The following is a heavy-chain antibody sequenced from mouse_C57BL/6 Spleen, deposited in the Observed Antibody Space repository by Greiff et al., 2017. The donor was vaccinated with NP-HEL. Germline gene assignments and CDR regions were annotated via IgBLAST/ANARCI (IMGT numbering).Heavy chain of an antibody. D-gene: IGHD3-2*02. Sequence: VQLQQSGAELARPGASVKLSCKASGYTFTSYGISWVKQRTGQGLEWIGEIYPRSGNTYYNEKFKGKATLTADKSSSTAYMALRSLTSEDSAVYFCARYGESAKEYFDVWGTGTTVTVSS. CDR2: IYPRSGNT. V-gene: IGHV1-81*01. J-gene: IGHJ1*03. CDR3: ARYGESAKEYFDV. CDR1: GYTFTSYG.